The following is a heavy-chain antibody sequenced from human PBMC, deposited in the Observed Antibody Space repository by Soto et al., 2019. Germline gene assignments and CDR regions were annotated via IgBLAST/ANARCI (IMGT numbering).Heavy chain of an antibody. CDR3: ARGRSRGCTIFGVPNTDDY. V-gene: IGHV4-34*01. Sequence: QVQLQQWGAGLLKPSETLSLTCAVYGGSFSGYYWSWIRQPPGKGLEWIGEINHSGSTNYNPSLMVLVTISVDTSKNQFSLKLSSVTAADTAVYYCARGRSRGCTIFGVPNTDDYWGQGTLVTVSS. CDR1: GGSFSGYY. CDR2: INHSGST. J-gene: IGHJ4*02. D-gene: IGHD3-3*01.